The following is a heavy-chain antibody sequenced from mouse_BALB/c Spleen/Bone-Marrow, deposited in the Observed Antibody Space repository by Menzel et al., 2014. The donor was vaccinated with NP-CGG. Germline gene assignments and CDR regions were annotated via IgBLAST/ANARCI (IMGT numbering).Heavy chain of an antibody. Sequence: EVHLVESGGGLVQPGGSLKLSCAASGFDFSRYWMSWVRQAPGKGLEWIGEINPDSSTINYTPSLKDKFIISRDNAKNTLYLQMSKVRSEDTALYFCARPGLNFYASRYFDVWGAGTTVTVSS. CDR2: INPDSSTI. V-gene: IGHV4-1*02. D-gene: IGHD1-1*01. CDR3: ARPGLNFYASRYFDV. CDR1: GFDFSRYW. J-gene: IGHJ1*01.